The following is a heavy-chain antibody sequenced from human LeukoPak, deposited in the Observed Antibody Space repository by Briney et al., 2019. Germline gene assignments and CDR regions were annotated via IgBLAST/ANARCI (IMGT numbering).Heavy chain of an antibody. CDR3: ARAPTTYYFYYYMDV. CDR2: ISAYNGNT. J-gene: IGHJ6*03. Sequence: GASVKVSCKASCFTLTSYVISWVRQAPGQGLGWMGWISAYNGNTNYAQKLQGRVTMTTDTSTSTAYMELRSLGSDDTAVYYCARAPTTYYFYYYMDVWGKGATVTVSS. D-gene: IGHD3-3*01. V-gene: IGHV1-18*01. CDR1: CFTLTSYV.